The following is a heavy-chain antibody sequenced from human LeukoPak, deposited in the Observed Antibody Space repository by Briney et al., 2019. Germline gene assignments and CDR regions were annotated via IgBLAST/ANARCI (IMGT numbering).Heavy chain of an antibody. V-gene: IGHV3-30-3*01. CDR3: AKVVPAAIEAYYFDY. CDR1: GFTFSSYA. D-gene: IGHD2-2*02. CDR2: ISYDGSNK. J-gene: IGHJ4*02. Sequence: GSLRLSCAASGFTFSSYAMHWVRQAPGKGLEWVAVISYDGSNKYYADSVKGRFTISRDNSKNTLYLQMNSLRAEDTAVYYCAKVVPAAIEAYYFDYWGQGTLVTVSS.